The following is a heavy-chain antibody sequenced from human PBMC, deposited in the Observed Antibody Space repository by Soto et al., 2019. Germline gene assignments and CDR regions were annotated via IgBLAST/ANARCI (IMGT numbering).Heavy chain of an antibody. CDR1: GGSLGSYY. CDR2: VFYTGRA. V-gene: IGHV4-59*01. J-gene: IGHJ6*02. Sequence: QVQLQESGPGLVEASETLSLTCTVSGGSLGSYYWSWIRQPSGKGLEWIGYVFYTGRANYNASLKSRLSISLDTSNYQLSLELSSVTAADTAVYYCARDGDGRMTTIPYYYNGMDGWGPGTTGTVSS. CDR3: ARDGDGRMTTIPYYYNGMDG. D-gene: IGHD4-4*01.